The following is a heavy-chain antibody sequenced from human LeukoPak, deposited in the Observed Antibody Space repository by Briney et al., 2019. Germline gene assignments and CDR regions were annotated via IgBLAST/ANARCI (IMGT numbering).Heavy chain of an antibody. J-gene: IGHJ4*02. V-gene: IGHV4-59*01. D-gene: IGHD3-3*01. CDR1: GGSISSYY. CDR2: IYYSGST. Sequence: PSETLSLTCTVSGGSISSYYWSWLRQPPGKGREGIGYIYYSGSTNYNPSLKSRVTISVDTSKNQFSLKLSSVTAADTAVYYCARERGVSYYDFWSGYYLNYFDYWGQGTLVTVSS. CDR3: ARERGVSYYDFWSGYYLNYFDY.